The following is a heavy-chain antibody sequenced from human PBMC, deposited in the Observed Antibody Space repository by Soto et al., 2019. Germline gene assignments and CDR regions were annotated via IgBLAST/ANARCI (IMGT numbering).Heavy chain of an antibody. Sequence: SETLSLTCTVSGGSISSYYWSWIRQPPGKGLEWIGYIYYSGSTNYNPSLKSRVTISVDTSKNQFSLKLSSVTAADTAVYYCARHDKFWWFDPWGQGTLVTVSS. CDR1: GGSISSYY. V-gene: IGHV4-59*08. D-gene: IGHD3-3*01. CDR2: IYYSGST. J-gene: IGHJ5*02. CDR3: ARHDKFWWFDP.